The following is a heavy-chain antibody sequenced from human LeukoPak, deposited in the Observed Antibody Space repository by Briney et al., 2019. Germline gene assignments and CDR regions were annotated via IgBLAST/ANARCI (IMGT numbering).Heavy chain of an antibody. CDR3: ARDGLVVVITAPFDY. J-gene: IGHJ4*02. Sequence: GGALRLSCAASGFTFSSYAMHWVRQAPGKGREWVALISYDGSNEYYADSLKGRFPISRDNSKTTVYLKMNSLRGEDTAVYYCARDGLVVVITAPFDYWGEGTLVTVSS. V-gene: IGHV3-30-3*01. CDR1: GFTFSSYA. D-gene: IGHD3-22*01. CDR2: ISYDGSNE.